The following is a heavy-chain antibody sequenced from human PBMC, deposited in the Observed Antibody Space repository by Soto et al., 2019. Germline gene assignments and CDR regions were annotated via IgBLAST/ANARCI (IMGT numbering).Heavy chain of an antibody. CDR3: ARQNTIFGLPGGWFDP. D-gene: IGHD3-3*01. V-gene: IGHV5-51*01. CDR1: GYTFTSYW. J-gene: IGHJ5*02. CDR2: IQPGDSDI. Sequence: PGESLKISCKGFGYTFTSYWIGWVRQMPGKGLEWMGSIQPGDSDIRYSPSFQGQVTISADKSISTAYLQLSSLKASDTAMYYCARQNTIFGLPGGWFDPWGQGTLVTVSS.